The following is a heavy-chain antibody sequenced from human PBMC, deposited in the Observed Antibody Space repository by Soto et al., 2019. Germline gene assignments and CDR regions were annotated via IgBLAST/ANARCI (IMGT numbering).Heavy chain of an antibody. Sequence: QVQLQESGPGLVKPSQTLFLTCTVSGGSISSGDYYWSWIRQPPGKGLEWIGYIYYSGSTYYNPSLKSRVTISVDTSKNQFSLKLSSVTAADTAVYYCARNGDYGSYYYGMDVWGQGTTVTVSS. V-gene: IGHV4-30-4*01. D-gene: IGHD4-17*01. CDR2: IYYSGST. CDR1: GGSISSGDYY. CDR3: ARNGDYGSYYYGMDV. J-gene: IGHJ6*02.